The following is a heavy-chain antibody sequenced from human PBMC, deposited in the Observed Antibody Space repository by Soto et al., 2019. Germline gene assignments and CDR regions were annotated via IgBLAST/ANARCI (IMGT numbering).Heavy chain of an antibody. Sequence: LGESLKISCKGSGYSFTSYWISWVRQMPGKGLEWMGRIDPSDSYTNYSPSFQGHVTISADKSNSTAYLQWSSLKASDTAMYYCARHNFAVEMATIAYWGQGTLVTVSS. J-gene: IGHJ4*02. CDR2: IDPSDSYT. CDR3: ARHNFAVEMATIAY. D-gene: IGHD5-12*01. CDR1: GYSFTSYW. V-gene: IGHV5-10-1*01.